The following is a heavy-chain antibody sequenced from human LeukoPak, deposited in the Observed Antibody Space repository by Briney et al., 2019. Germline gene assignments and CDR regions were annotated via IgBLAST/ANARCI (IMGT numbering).Heavy chain of an antibody. V-gene: IGHV1-2*06. CDR3: ARSARHCNNGVCFTDYYIDL. CDR2: INPNSGDP. D-gene: IGHD2-8*01. Sequence: EASVKVSCKASGYTFTSYGISWVRQAPGQGLEWMGRINPNSGDPNYPQKFQGRVTMTRDTSISTAYMEMSSLTSDDTAVYYCARSARHCNNGVCFTDYYIDLWGKGTTVIVSS. CDR1: GYTFTSYG. J-gene: IGHJ6*03.